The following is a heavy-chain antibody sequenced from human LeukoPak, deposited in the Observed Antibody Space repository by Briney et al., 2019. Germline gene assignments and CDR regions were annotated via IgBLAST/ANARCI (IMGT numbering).Heavy chain of an antibody. Sequence: GGSLRLSCAASGFTFSSYAMHWVRQAPGKGLEWVAVISYDGSNKYYADSVKGRFTISRDNSKNTLYLQMNSLRAEDTAVYYCARESRVYCDYWGQGTLVTVSS. D-gene: IGHD6-13*01. CDR1: GFTFSSYA. CDR2: ISYDGSNK. J-gene: IGHJ4*02. CDR3: ARESRVYCDY. V-gene: IGHV3-30-3*01.